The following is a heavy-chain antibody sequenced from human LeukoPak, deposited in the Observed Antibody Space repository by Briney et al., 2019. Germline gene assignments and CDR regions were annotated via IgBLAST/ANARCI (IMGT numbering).Heavy chain of an antibody. CDR2: ISDGDAGT. V-gene: IGHV3-23*01. D-gene: IGHD6-19*01. Sequence: PGGSLRLSCAASGLTFSNYAMSWVRQAPGKGLEWVSSISDGDAGTNHADSVKGRFTIVRDNSENTLFLQMNSLRADDTAVYFCAKSEGSGGWTGLDYWGQGTLVTVSS. CDR1: GLTFSNYA. J-gene: IGHJ4*02. CDR3: AKSEGSGGWTGLDY.